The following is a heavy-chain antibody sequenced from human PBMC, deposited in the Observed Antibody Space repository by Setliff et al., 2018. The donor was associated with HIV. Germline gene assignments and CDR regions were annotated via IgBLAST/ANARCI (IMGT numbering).Heavy chain of an antibody. D-gene: IGHD2-21*02. CDR3: ARGGAFCGRDSCYYLDY. V-gene: IGHV4-31*01. CDR1: GGSISSNNYY. CDR2: IYYSGSA. J-gene: IGHJ4*02. Sequence: SETLSLTCTVSGGSISSNNYYWGWIRQHPGKGLEWIGYIYYSGSATYNPSLKSQASISVDTSRNEFSLKLSSVTAADTAVYFCARGGAFCGRDSCYYLDYWGQGNPVTVSS.